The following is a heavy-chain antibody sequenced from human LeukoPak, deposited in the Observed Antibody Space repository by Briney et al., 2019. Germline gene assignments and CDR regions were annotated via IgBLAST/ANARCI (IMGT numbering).Heavy chain of an antibody. Sequence: GESLRLSCAASGFTFSSYGMHWVSQVPGKGLEWVAVIWYDGSNKYYADSVKGRFTISRDNSKNTLYLQMNSLRAEDTAVYYCARDQPSSGLDYWGQGTLVTVSS. CDR3: ARDQPSSGLDY. J-gene: IGHJ4*02. V-gene: IGHV3-33*01. CDR1: GFTFSSYG. CDR2: IWYDGSNK. D-gene: IGHD6-19*01.